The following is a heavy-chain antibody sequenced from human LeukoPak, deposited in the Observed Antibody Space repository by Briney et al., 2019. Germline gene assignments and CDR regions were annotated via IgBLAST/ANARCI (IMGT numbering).Heavy chain of an antibody. CDR3: ARDSEEGYYGSGSYLAY. Sequence: PGGSLRLSCAASGFTFSSYAMHWVRQAPGKGLEWVAVISYDGSNKYYADSVKGRFTISRDNSKNTLYLQMNSLRAEDTAVYYCARDSEEGYYGSGSYLAYWGQGTLVTVSS. V-gene: IGHV3-30-3*01. CDR1: GFTFSSYA. CDR2: ISYDGSNK. J-gene: IGHJ4*02. D-gene: IGHD3-10*01.